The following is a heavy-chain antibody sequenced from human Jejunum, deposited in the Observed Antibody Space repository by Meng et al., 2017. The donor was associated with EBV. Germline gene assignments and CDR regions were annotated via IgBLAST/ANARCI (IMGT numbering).Heavy chain of an antibody. J-gene: IGHJ5*02. D-gene: IGHD5-12*01. Sequence: QVTVAESGHGRVQPPGTRPLPCLGSGASISSRHWWRWVRQAPGEGLEWIGEIYYTGRTNYNPSLKSRVSMSIDKSKNQFSLNLNSVTVADTAVYYCATSMIGYSYGYSWGQGTLVTVSS. V-gene: IGHV4-4*03. CDR3: ATSMIGYSYGYS. CDR1: GASISSRHW. CDR2: IYYTGRT.